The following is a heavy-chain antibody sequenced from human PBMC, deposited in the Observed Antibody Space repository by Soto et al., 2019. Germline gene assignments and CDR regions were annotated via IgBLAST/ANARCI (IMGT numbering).Heavy chain of an antibody. J-gene: IGHJ5*02. CDR3: ARGGIAAGHPRNWFDP. Sequence: SETLSLTCAVSGGSISSGGYSWSWIRQPPGKGLEWIGYIYHSGSTNYNPSLKSRVTISVDTSKNQFSLKLSSVTAADTAVYYCARGGIAAGHPRNWFDPWGQGTLVTVS. D-gene: IGHD6-13*01. CDR2: IYHSGST. CDR1: GGSISSGGYS. V-gene: IGHV4-30-2*01.